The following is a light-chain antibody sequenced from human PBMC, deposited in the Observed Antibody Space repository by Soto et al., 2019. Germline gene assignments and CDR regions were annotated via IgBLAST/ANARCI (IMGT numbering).Light chain of an antibody. CDR3: QQYNTYWT. J-gene: IGKJ1*01. V-gene: IGKV1-5*03. CDR1: QSISTW. Sequence: DIQKTQSPSTLSASVGDRVTIICRASQSISTWLAWYQQKPGKAPKLLIYKASTLESGVPSRFSGSGSGTEFTLTISSLQPDDFATYYCQQYNTYWTFGQGTKVDIK. CDR2: KAS.